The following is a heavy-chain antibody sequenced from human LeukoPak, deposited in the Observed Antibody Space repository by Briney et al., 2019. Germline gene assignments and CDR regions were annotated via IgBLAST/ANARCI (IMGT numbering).Heavy chain of an antibody. CDR3: ARVGVSSSWGGDWFDP. Sequence: SETLSLTCTVSGYSISSGYYWGWIRQPPGKGLDWFGSIYHRGSTNNNPSLKSRVTISVDTSKNQFSLKLSSVTAADTAVYYCARVGVSSSWGGDWFDPWGQGTLVTVSS. D-gene: IGHD6-13*01. V-gene: IGHV4-38-2*02. CDR1: GYSISSGYY. J-gene: IGHJ5*02. CDR2: IYHRGST.